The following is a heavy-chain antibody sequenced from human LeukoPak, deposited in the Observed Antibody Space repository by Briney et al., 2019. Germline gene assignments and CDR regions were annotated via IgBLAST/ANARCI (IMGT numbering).Heavy chain of an antibody. Sequence: PGGSLRLSCAASGFTFSSFAMNWVRQAPGKGLEWVANIKQDGSEKYYVDSVKGRFTISRDNAKNSLYLQMNSLRAEDTAVYYCARVWFSYYYMDVWGKGTTVTISS. D-gene: IGHD3-10*01. CDR3: ARVWFSYYYMDV. J-gene: IGHJ6*03. V-gene: IGHV3-7*01. CDR2: IKQDGSEK. CDR1: GFTFSSFA.